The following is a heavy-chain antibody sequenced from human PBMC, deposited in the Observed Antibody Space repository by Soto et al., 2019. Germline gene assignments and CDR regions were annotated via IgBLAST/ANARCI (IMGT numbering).Heavy chain of an antibody. CDR3: VRDGTKTLRDWFDP. D-gene: IGHD1-1*01. CDR2: IYATGTT. V-gene: IGHV4-4*07. CDR1: GASISGFY. Sequence: SETLSLTCTVSGASISGFYWSWIRKSAGKGLEWIGRIYATGTTDYNPSLKSRVMMSVDTSKKHFSLKLRSVTAADTAVYYCVRDGTKTLRDWFDPWGQGISVTVSS. J-gene: IGHJ5*02.